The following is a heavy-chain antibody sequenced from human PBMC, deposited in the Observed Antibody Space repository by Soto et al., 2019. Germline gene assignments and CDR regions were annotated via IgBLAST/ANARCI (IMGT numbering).Heavy chain of an antibody. CDR1: GDSISGGASF. V-gene: IGHV4-31*03. J-gene: IGHJ5*02. CDR3: AKLYCTSSTCYFPGWFDP. CDR2: VYYSGSA. Sequence: QVQLQESGPGLVKPSETLSLTCTVSGDSISGGASFWSWIRQPPGKGLEWIANVYYSGSAYYNPSHRSRLTISVDTTKNQFSLHLKSMTAADTAVYYCAKLYCTSSTCYFPGWFDPWGQGTLVTVS. D-gene: IGHD2-2*01.